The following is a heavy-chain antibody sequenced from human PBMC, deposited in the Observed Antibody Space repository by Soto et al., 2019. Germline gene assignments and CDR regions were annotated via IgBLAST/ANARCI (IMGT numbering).Heavy chain of an antibody. CDR2: ISGDGYGI. D-gene: IGHD1-1*01. J-gene: IGHJ4*02. CDR1: GLTFKRYV. CDR3: AKSGKTGTQKGYVDF. V-gene: IGHV3-23*01. Sequence: EVLMLESGGGLVQPGGSLRLSCTGSGLTFKRYVMSRVRQDPEKGLEWVSGISGDGYGIYYAESVKGRFTISRDDSKNTLYLQTDSLRAEDTAVYFCAKSGKTGTQKGYVDFWCQGTLVTVSS.